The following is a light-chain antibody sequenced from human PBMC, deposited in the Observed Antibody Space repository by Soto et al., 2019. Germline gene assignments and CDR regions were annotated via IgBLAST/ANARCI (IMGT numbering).Light chain of an antibody. V-gene: IGKV4-1*01. CDR1: RSVLFSSNNKNY. J-gene: IGKJ3*01. Sequence: DFVMTQSPDSLAVSLGEKATINCKSSRSVLFSSNNKNYLAWYQLKPGQPPKLLISWASTRESGVPARFSGSGSETDFTLTISSLQAEDVAIYYCQQYYDTVFTFGPGTKVEIK. CDR3: QQYYDTVFT. CDR2: WAS.